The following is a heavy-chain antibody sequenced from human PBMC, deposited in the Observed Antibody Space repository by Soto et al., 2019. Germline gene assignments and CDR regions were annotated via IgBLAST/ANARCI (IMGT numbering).Heavy chain of an antibody. V-gene: IGHV4-59*08. J-gene: IGHJ3*02. CDR1: GGSISSYY. CDR2: MYYSGSS. CDR3: GRHGGITMIVGGGLLSAFDI. Sequence: SETLSLTCTVSGGSISSYYWSWIRQPPGKGLEWIGYMYYSGSSNYNPSLKSRVTISVDTSKNQFSLKLSSVTAADTAVYYCGRHGGITMIVGGGLLSAFDIWGQGTMVTVSS. D-gene: IGHD3-22*01.